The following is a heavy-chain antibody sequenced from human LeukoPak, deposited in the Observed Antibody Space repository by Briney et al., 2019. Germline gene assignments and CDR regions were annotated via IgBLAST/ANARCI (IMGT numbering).Heavy chain of an antibody. CDR3: ARAGGLGAASYI. J-gene: IGHJ3*02. CDR2: ISSSSSYT. CDR1: GFTFCDYY. D-gene: IGHD3-16*01. Sequence: GGSLRLSRAVSGFTFCDYYMSWIRQAPGKGLEWVSYISSSSSYTNYADSVKGRFTISRDNAKNSLYLQMNSLRAEDTAVYYCARAGGLGAASYIWHQGTMVTVSS. V-gene: IGHV3-11*06.